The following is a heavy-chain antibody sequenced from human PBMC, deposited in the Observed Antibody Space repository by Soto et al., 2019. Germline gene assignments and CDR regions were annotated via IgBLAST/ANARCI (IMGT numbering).Heavy chain of an antibody. Sequence: QVQLVQSGAEVKKPGASVKVSCKASGYTFTSYGISWVRQAPGQGLEWMGWISAYNGNTNYAQKLQGRVTXTXXTSTSTAYMELRSLRSDDTAVYYCARDRYSYGMDVWGQGTTVTVSS. V-gene: IGHV1-18*01. J-gene: IGHJ6*02. CDR1: GYTFTSYG. CDR3: ARDRYSYGMDV. CDR2: ISAYNGNT.